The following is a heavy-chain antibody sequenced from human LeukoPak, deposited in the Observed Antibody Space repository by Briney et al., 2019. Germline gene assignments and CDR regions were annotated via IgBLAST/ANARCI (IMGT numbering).Heavy chain of an antibody. Sequence: PGGSLRLSCAASGFTFSSYAMSWVRQAPGKGREWVSAISGSGGSTYYADSVKGRFTISRDNSKNTLYLQMNSLRAEDTAAYYCAKDQDPYSGSYDYFDYWGQGTLVTVSS. J-gene: IGHJ4*02. V-gene: IGHV3-23*01. CDR1: GFTFSSYA. D-gene: IGHD1-26*01. CDR3: AKDQDPYSGSYDYFDY. CDR2: ISGSGGST.